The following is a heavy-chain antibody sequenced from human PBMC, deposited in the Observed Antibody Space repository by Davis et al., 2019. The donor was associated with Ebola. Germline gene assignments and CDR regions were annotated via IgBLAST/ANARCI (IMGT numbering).Heavy chain of an antibody. CDR3: ARHWPLRPVRPEHLDS. Sequence: GESLKISCQGSGYRFNKYWIGWVRQVPGKGLEWMGIIYPDDSDTTYSPSFEGQVTISVDKSLSTTYLQWSTLKASDTAMYYCARHWPLRPVRPEHLDSWGQGTLVTVSS. CDR2: IYPDDSDT. J-gene: IGHJ4*02. D-gene: IGHD6-6*01. V-gene: IGHV5-51*01. CDR1: GYRFNKYW.